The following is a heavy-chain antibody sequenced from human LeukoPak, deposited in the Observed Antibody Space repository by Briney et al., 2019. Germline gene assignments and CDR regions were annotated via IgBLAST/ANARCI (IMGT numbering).Heavy chain of an antibody. J-gene: IGHJ4*02. CDR1: GGSISSYY. CDR3: ARVPPYLYCSSTSCSLAFDY. CDR2: MYTSGST. Sequence: SETLSLTCTVFGGSISSYYWSWIRQPAGKGLEWIGRMYTSGSTNYNPSLKSRVTMSVDTSKNQFSLKLSSVTAADTAVYYCARVPPYLYCSSTSCSLAFDYWGQGTLVTVSS. V-gene: IGHV4-4*07. D-gene: IGHD2-2*01.